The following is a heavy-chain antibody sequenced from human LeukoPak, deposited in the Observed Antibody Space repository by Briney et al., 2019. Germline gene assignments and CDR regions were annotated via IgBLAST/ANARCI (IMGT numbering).Heavy chain of an antibody. CDR3: ARDAGIAAAGIIDY. Sequence: GGSLRLSCAASGFTFSSYSMNWVRQAPGKGLEWVSSISSSSSYIYYADSVKGRFTISRDNAKNSLYLQMNSLRAEDTAVYYCARDAGIAAAGIIDYWGQGTLVTVSS. CDR2: ISSSSSYI. D-gene: IGHD6-13*01. CDR1: GFTFSSYS. J-gene: IGHJ4*02. V-gene: IGHV3-21*01.